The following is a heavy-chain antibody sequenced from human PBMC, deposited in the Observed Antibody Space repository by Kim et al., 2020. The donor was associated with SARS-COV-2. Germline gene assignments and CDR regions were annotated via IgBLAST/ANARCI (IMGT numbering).Heavy chain of an antibody. D-gene: IGHD6-19*01. Sequence: GGSLRLSCAASGFTFSSYSMNWVRQAPGKGLEWVSSISSSSSYIYYADSVKGRFTISRDNAKNSLYLQMNSLRAEDTAVYYCAIPRAGGWRGQFDYWGQGTLVTVSS. CDR3: AIPRAGGWRGQFDY. CDR2: ISSSSSYI. CDR1: GFTFSSYS. V-gene: IGHV3-21*01. J-gene: IGHJ4*02.